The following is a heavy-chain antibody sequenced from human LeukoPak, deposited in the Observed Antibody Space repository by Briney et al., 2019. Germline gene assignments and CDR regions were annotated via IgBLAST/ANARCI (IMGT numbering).Heavy chain of an antibody. Sequence: GGSLRLSCAASGFTFSTYAMNWVRQAPGKGLEWVSGISASGGGKFYADSVKGRFTISRDKSKSTVSLQMNSLRAEDAAVYYCAKDNADYPMYYFDSWGQGILVTVSS. V-gene: IGHV3-23*01. CDR2: ISASGGGK. D-gene: IGHD3-16*01. CDR3: AKDNADYPMYYFDS. J-gene: IGHJ4*02. CDR1: GFTFSTYA.